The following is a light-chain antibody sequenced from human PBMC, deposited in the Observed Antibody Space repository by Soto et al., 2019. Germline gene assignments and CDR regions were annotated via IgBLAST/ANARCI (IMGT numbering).Light chain of an antibody. V-gene: IGKV1-5*03. CDR3: QQRSNWPPLT. Sequence: DIQMTQSPSTLSGSVGDRVTITCRASQTISSWLAWYQQKPGKAPKLLIYKASTLKSGVPSRFSGSGSGTDFTLTISSLEPEDFAVYYCQQRSNWPPLTFGQGTRLEIK. CDR2: KAS. CDR1: QTISSW. J-gene: IGKJ5*01.